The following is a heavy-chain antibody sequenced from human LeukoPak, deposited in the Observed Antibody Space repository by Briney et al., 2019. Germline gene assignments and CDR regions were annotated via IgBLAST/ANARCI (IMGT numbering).Heavy chain of an antibody. CDR2: INPNSGGT. CDR3: AREVIAAAGRLFDY. Sequence: GASVKVSCKASGYTFTDYYMHWVRQAPGQGLEWMGRINPNSGGTNYEQKFQGRVTMTRDTSISIAYMELGSLTSDDTAVYYCAREVIAAAGRLFDYWAQGTLVTVSS. D-gene: IGHD6-13*01. J-gene: IGHJ4*02. V-gene: IGHV1-2*06. CDR1: GYTFTDYY.